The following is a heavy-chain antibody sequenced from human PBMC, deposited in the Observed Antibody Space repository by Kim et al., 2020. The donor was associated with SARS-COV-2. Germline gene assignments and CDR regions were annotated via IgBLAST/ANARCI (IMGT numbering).Heavy chain of an antibody. CDR3: ARVGGGRSSSWSKGWFDP. CDR2: IYYSGST. CDR1: GGSISSYY. J-gene: IGHJ5*02. Sequence: SETLSLTCTVSGGSISSYYWSWIRQPPGKGLEWIGYIYYSGSTNYNPSLKSRVTISVDTSKNQFSLKLSSVTAADTAVYYCARVGGGRSSSWSKGWFDPWGQGTLVTVSS. D-gene: IGHD6-13*01. V-gene: IGHV4-59*01.